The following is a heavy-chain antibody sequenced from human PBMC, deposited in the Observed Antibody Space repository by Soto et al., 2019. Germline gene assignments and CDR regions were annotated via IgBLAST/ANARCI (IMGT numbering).Heavy chain of an antibody. J-gene: IGHJ4*02. V-gene: IGHV3-21*01. CDR3: ARDLRNGGLSRLDYRSSLGWFFDY. Sequence: PGGSLRLSCAASGFTFSSYSMNWVRQAPGKGLEWVSSISSNSSYIYYADSVKGRFTISRDSAKHSLYLPMNGLRAEDTAAYFCARDLRNGGLSRLDYRSSLGWFFDYWGQGTLVTVS. CDR1: GFTFSSYS. CDR2: ISSNSSYI. D-gene: IGHD6-6*01.